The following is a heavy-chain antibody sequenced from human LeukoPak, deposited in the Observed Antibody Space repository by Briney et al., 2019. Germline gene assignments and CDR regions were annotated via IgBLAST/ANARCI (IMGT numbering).Heavy chain of an antibody. CDR1: GGSMSGYY. CDR3: ARGRSGYYQPDAFDI. CDR2: IYNSGST. D-gene: IGHD3-3*01. V-gene: IGHV4-59*12. J-gene: IGHJ3*02. Sequence: SETLSLTCRVSGGSMSGYYWSWIRQPPGKGLEWIGYIYNSGSTKYNPSLKGRVTISVDTSKNQFFLKLSSVTAADTAMYYCARGRSGYYQPDAFDIWGQGTMVTVSS.